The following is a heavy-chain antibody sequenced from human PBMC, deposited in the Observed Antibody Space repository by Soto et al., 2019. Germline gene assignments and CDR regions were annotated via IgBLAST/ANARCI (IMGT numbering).Heavy chain of an antibody. J-gene: IGHJ4*02. Sequence: AGGSLRLSCAASGFNCSSYTMSWVRQAPGKGLEWVSTISGSGSSTYSADSVKGRFTTSRDNSKNTLYLQMNSLRVEDTAIYYCAKAWGIDYWGQGTLVTVSS. V-gene: IGHV3-23*01. D-gene: IGHD7-27*01. CDR1: GFNCSSYT. CDR2: ISGSGSST. CDR3: AKAWGIDY.